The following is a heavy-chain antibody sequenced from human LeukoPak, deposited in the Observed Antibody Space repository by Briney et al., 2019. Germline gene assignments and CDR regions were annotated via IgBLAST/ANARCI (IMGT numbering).Heavy chain of an antibody. CDR1: GGTFSSYA. CDR2: IIPIFGTA. J-gene: IGHJ4*02. CDR3: AGLSGSAPYFAY. D-gene: IGHD5-12*01. Sequence: XVKVSCKASGGTFSSYAISWVRQAPGQGLEWMGGIIPIFGTANYAQKFQGRVTITTHESPTTAYMELSSLRSEDTAVYYCAGLSGSAPYFAYWRQGTLVTVSS. V-gene: IGHV1-69*05.